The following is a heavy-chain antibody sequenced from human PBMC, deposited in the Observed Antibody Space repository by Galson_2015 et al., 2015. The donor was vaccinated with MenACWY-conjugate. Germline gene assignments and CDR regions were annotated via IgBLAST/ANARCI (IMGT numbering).Heavy chain of an antibody. V-gene: IGHV3-74*01. CDR3: ARLGWNYSTSSHFDC. CDR1: GFTFSTYW. CDR2: INSDGRST. Sequence: SLRLSCAASGFTFSTYWMHWVRQAPGKGLVWVSRINSDGRSTSYADSVKGRFTISRDNAKNTLYLQMNSLRAEDTAVYYCARLGWNYSTSSHFDCWGPGTLVSASS. J-gene: IGHJ4*02. D-gene: IGHD1-7*01.